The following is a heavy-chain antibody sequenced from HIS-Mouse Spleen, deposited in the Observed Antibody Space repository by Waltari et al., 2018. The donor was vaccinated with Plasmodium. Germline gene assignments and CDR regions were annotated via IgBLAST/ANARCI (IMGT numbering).Heavy chain of an antibody. CDR2: IKQYGSEK. V-gene: IGHV3-7*01. CDR1: GFPFISYW. J-gene: IGHJ2*01. D-gene: IGHD6-13*01. CDR3: ASSWYWYFDL. Sequence: EVQLVESGGGLVQPGGSLSLSCAASGFPFISYWMSWVRQAPGKGLEWGANIKQYGSEKYYVDSVKGRFTISRDNAKNSLYLQMNSLRAEDTAVYYCASSWYWYFDLWGRGTLVTVSS.